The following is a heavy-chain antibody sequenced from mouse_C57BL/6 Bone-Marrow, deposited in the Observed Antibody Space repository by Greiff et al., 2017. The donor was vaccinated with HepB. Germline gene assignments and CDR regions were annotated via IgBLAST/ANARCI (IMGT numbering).Heavy chain of an antibody. J-gene: IGHJ1*03. CDR2: INYDGSST. Sequence: DVKLVESEGGLVQPGSSMKLSCTASGFTFSDYYMAWVRQVPEKGLEWVANINYDGSSTYYLDSLKSRFIISRDNAKNILYLQMSSLKSEDTATYYCARDRYSNYSYWYFDVWGTGTTVTVSS. D-gene: IGHD2-5*01. CDR3: ARDRYSNYSYWYFDV. V-gene: IGHV5-16*01. CDR1: GFTFSDYY.